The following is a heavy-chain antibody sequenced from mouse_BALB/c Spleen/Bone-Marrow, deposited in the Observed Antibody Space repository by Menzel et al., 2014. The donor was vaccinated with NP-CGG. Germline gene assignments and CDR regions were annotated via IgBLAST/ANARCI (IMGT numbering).Heavy chain of an antibody. CDR1: GFNIKDTY. J-gene: IGHJ1*01. CDR2: IDPANGNT. D-gene: IGHD1-3*01. Sequence: EVQLQQSGAELVKPGASVKLSCSASGFNIKDTYMHWVKQRPGQGLEWIGRIDPANGNTKYDPKFQDKATITADTSSNTVDLQLSSLTFEDTAVYYCARQEFAIYWYFDVWGAGTTVTVSS. V-gene: IGHV14-3*02. CDR3: ARQEFAIYWYFDV.